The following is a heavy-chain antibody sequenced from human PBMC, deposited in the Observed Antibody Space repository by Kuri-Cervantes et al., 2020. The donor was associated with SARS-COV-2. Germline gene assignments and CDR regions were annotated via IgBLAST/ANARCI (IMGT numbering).Heavy chain of an antibody. Sequence: SETLSLTCDVSGDSMNNGNWWTWVRQTPGKGLEWIGEIYHNGNTNYNPSLKSRVTISVDESKNQFSLKLNSVTAAGTAVYYCASLLLWQQFAHWGQGIRVTVSS. CDR1: GDSMNNGNW. V-gene: IGHV4-4*02. CDR2: IYHNGNT. D-gene: IGHD5-24*01. J-gene: IGHJ4*02. CDR3: ASLLLWQQFAH.